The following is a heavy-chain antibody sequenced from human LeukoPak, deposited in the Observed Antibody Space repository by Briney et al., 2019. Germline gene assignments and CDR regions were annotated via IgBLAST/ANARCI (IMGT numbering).Heavy chain of an antibody. CDR2: ISGSGDSA. Sequence: GGSLRLSCAASGFTFSSYAMHWVRQAPGKGLECVSFISGSGDSADYADSVRGRFTISRDNSKNTLYLQMNSLRVEDTAVYYCAKTYPYYYHTGGFSPFDSWGQGTLVTVSS. J-gene: IGHJ4*02. V-gene: IGHV3-23*01. CDR3: AKTYPYYYHTGGFSPFDS. CDR1: GFTFSSYA. D-gene: IGHD3-22*01.